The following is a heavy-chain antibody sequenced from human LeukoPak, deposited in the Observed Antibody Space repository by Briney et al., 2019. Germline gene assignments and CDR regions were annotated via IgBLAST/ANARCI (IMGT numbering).Heavy chain of an antibody. Sequence: TGGSLRLSCAASGFTFSSYWIHWVRQAPGKGLVWVSRINSDGSSTTYADSVKGRFTISRDNAKNTLYLQMNSLRAEDTAVYYCARSAAAGFSYYSYYLGVWGKGTTVTIFS. CDR1: GFTFSSYW. CDR2: INSDGSST. J-gene: IGHJ6*03. V-gene: IGHV3-74*03. D-gene: IGHD6-13*01. CDR3: ARSAAAGFSYYSYYLGV.